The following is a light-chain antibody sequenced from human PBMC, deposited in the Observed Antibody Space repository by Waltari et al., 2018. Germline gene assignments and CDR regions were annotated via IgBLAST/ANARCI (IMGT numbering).Light chain of an antibody. CDR2: AAS. J-gene: IGKJ4*01. CDR1: QGISNS. Sequence: DIPMTQSTSSLSAPVRDRVTITCRASQGISNSLAWYQQKPGKAPKLLLYAASRLESGVPSRFSGSGSGTDYTLTISSLQPEDFATYHCQQYYTTPLTFGGGTKVEIK. V-gene: IGKV1-NL1*01. CDR3: QQYYTTPLT.